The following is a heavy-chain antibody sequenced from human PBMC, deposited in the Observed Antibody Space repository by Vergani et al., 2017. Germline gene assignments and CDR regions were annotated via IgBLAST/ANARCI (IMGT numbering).Heavy chain of an antibody. Sequence: QVQLQQWGAGLLKPSETLSLTCAVYGGSFSGYYWSWIRQPPGKGLEWIGEINHSGSTNYNPSLKSRVTISVDTSKNQFSLKLSSVTAEDTAVYYCARDGVSRLREPLDAFDIWGQGTMVTVSS. V-gene: IGHV4-34*01. CDR2: INHSGST. CDR3: ARDGVSRLREPLDAFDI. J-gene: IGHJ3*02. CDR1: GGSFSGYY. D-gene: IGHD3-16*01.